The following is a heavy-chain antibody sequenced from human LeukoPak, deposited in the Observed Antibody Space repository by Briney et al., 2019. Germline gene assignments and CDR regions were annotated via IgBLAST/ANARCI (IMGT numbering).Heavy chain of an antibody. CDR3: ARDSGPDCTNGVCYPIDY. J-gene: IGHJ4*02. CDR2: IYTSGST. Sequence: PSETLSLTCTVSGGSINNYYWSWIRQPAGKELKWIGRIYTSGSTNYNPSLKSRVTMSVDTSKNQFSLKLSSVTAADTAVYYCARDSGPDCTNGVCYPIDYWGQGTLVTVSS. CDR1: GGSINNYY. D-gene: IGHD2-8*01. V-gene: IGHV4-4*07.